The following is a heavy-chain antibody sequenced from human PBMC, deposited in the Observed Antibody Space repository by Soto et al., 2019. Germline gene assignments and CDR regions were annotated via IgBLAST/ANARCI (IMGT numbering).Heavy chain of an antibody. CDR2: ITNSGDTT. J-gene: IGHJ4*02. CDR3: AKGVHFYNY. Sequence: GGSLRLSCEASGVMFSIFAITWVRQAPGKGLEWVSGITNSGDTTFYADSVKGRFTISRDNSKNTLYLQMDNLSPEDTAVYYCAKGVHFYNYWGQGILVTVSS. D-gene: IGHD3-10*01. V-gene: IGHV3-23*01. CDR1: GVMFSIFA.